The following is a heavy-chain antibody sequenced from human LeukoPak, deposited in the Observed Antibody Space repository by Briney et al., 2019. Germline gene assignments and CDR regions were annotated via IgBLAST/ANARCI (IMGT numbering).Heavy chain of an antibody. J-gene: IGHJ4*01. CDR1: GFTFSSYA. CDR2: ISGSGGST. D-gene: IGHD3-10*01. V-gene: IGHV3-23*01. Sequence: HPGGSLRLSCAASGFTFSSYAMSWLRQAPGKGLEWVSAISGSGGSTYYADSVKGRFTISRDNSKNTLYLQMNSLRAEDTAVYYCAKNTNRYGSGSYPDYWGQGTLVTVSS. CDR3: AKNTNRYGSGSYPDY.